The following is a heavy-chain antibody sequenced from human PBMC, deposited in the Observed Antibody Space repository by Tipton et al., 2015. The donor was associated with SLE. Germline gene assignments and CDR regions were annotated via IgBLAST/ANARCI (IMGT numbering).Heavy chain of an antibody. V-gene: IGHV3-21*01. J-gene: IGHJ4*02. Sequence: SLRLSCAASGFTFSSYSMNWVRQAPGKGLEWVSSIGSSSSYIYYADSVKGRFTISRDNAKNSLFLQLNSLRAEDTAVYYCAGYYDFWSGYYGGYFDYWGQGTLVTVSP. CDR1: GFTFSSYS. D-gene: IGHD3-3*01. CDR2: IGSSSSYI. CDR3: AGYYDFWSGYYGGYFDY.